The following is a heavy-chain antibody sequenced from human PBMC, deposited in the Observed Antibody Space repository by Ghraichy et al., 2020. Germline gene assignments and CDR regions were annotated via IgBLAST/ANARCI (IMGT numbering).Heavy chain of an antibody. Sequence: SETLSLTCTVSGGSISSYYWSWIRQPPGKGLEWIGSIYYSGSTYYNPSLKSRVTISVDTSKNQFSLKLSSVTAADTAVYYCARLNSGSYGGYYYYGMDVWGQGTTVTVSS. D-gene: IGHD1-26*01. CDR2: IYYSGST. J-gene: IGHJ6*02. V-gene: IGHV4-59*05. CDR3: ARLNSGSYGGYYYYGMDV. CDR1: GGSISSYY.